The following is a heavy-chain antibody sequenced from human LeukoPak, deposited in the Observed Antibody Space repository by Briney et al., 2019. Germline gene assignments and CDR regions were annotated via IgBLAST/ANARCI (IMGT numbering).Heavy chain of an antibody. J-gene: IGHJ6*02. D-gene: IGHD6-6*01. Sequence: GGSLRLSCAGSGFTVGSNQISWVRQAPGKGLEWVSVIYSGGSTQYADSVKGRFTISRHDSENTVYLQMNSLRSGDTAMYYCARGISSAWYGMDVWGQGTTVTVSS. CDR1: GFTVGSNQ. CDR2: IYSGGST. V-gene: IGHV3-53*04. CDR3: ARGISSAWYGMDV.